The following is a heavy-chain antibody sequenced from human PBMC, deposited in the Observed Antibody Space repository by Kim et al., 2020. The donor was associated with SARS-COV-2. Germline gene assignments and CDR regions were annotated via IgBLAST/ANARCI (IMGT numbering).Heavy chain of an antibody. CDR2: IYYSGST. J-gene: IGHJ4*02. V-gene: IGHV4-39*01. CDR3: ARLQPPPELRFLEWSLYEGDY. Sequence: SETLSLTCAVSGGSISRSSYYWGWIRQPPGKGLEWIGNIYYSGSTYSNPSLTSRVTISVDTSKNQFSLNLRSLTAADTTVYYCARLQPPPELRFLEWSLYEGDYWGQGTLVTVSS. CDR1: GGSISRSSYY. D-gene: IGHD3-3*01.